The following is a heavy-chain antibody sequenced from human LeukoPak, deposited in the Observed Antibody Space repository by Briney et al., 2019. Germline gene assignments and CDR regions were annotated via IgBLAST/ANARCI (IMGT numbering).Heavy chain of an antibody. D-gene: IGHD3/OR15-3a*01. CDR3: ARGVAGTGLFDY. CDR2: IYYSGST. Sequence: SETLSLTCTVSGGSMSSSSYYWGWIRQPPGKGLEWIGSIYYSGSTYYNPSLKSRVTISVATSKNQFSLRLSSVTAADTAVYYCARGVAGTGLFDYWGQGTLVTVSS. V-gene: IGHV4-39*07. CDR1: GGSMSSSSYY. J-gene: IGHJ4*02.